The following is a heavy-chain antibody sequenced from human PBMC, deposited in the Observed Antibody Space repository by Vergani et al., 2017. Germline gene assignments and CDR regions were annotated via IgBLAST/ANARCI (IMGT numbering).Heavy chain of an antibody. CDR2: IDPSDSYT. CDR1: GYSLTSYW. CDR3: ARQVAVAGKWWGPYYYGMDV. Sequence: EVQLVQSGAAVKKPGESLRISCKGSGYSLTSYWISWVRQMPGKGLEWMGRIDPSDSYTNYSPSFQGHVTISADKSISTAYLQWSSLKASDTAMYYCARQVAVAGKWWGPYYYGMDVWGQGTTVTVSS. D-gene: IGHD6-19*01. J-gene: IGHJ6*02. V-gene: IGHV5-10-1*01.